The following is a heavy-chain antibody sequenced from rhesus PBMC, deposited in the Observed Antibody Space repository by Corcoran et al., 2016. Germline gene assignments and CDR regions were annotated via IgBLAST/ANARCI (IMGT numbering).Heavy chain of an antibody. CDR2: INSDGAST. D-gene: IGHD1-20*01. J-gene: IGHJ6*01. CDR3: AKDRGYSWNNGGLDS. Sequence: EVQLVESGGGLAKPGGSLRLSCAASGFTFSSYWMNWVRQAPGKGLEWVSAINSDGASTYYADSVNGRFTISRDNSKNTLSLQMNSLRAEDTAVYYCAKDRGYSWNNGGLDSWGQGVVVTVSS. CDR1: GFTFSSYW. V-gene: IGHV3S25*01.